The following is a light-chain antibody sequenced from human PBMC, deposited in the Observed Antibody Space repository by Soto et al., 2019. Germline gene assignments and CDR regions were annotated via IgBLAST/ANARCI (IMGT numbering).Light chain of an antibody. CDR3: LQGTLWPPT. CDR2: GVS. CDR1: QSLVKSDGNTY. J-gene: IGKJ2*01. Sequence: VVMTQSPLSLPVTVGQPASISCRSSQSLVKSDGNTYLNWFQQRPGQSPRRLIYGVSNRASGVPDRFSGSGSGPDFTLTISRVEAEDVGIYYCLQGTLWPPTFGQGTKLEIK. V-gene: IGKV2-30*01.